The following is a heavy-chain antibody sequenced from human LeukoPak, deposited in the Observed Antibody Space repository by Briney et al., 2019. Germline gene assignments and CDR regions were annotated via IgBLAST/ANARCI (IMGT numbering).Heavy chain of an antibody. D-gene: IGHD2-2*01. J-gene: IGHJ5*02. CDR1: GGSISSYY. CDR2: IYTSGST. CDR3: ARDLPPLTLPTAPTNWFDP. Sequence: SETLSLTCTVSGGSISSYYWSWIRQPAGKGLEWLGRIYTSGSTNYNPSLKSRVTMSVDTSKNQFSLKLSSVTAADTAVYYCARDLPPLTLPTAPTNWFDPWGQGTLVTVSS. V-gene: IGHV4-4*07.